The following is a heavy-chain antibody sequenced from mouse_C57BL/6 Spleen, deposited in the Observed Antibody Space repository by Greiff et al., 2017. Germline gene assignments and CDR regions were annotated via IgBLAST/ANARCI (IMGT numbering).Heavy chain of an antibody. CDR3: ARSGANPFDY. J-gene: IGHJ2*01. CDR1: GYAFSSSW. D-gene: IGHD1-1*01. Sequence: QVQLQQSGPELVKPGASVKISCKASGYAFSSSWMNWVKQRPGKGLEWIGRIYPGDGDTNYNGKFKGKATLTADKSSSTAYMQLSSLTSEDSAVYFCARSGANPFDYWGQGTTLTVSS. CDR2: IYPGDGDT. V-gene: IGHV1-82*01.